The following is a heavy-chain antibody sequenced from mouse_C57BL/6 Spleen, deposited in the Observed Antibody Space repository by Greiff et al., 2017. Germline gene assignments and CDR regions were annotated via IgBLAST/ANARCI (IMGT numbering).Heavy chain of an antibody. CDR3: VRDGDGSSFYYFDY. D-gene: IGHD1-1*01. CDR1: GFTFNTYA. CDR2: IRSKSSNYAT. V-gene: IGHV10-3*01. J-gene: IGHJ2*01. Sequence: EVKLQESGGGLVQPKGSLKLSCAASGFTFNTYAMHWVRQAPGKGLEWVARIRSKSSNYATYYADSVKDRFTISRDDSQSMLYLQMNNLKTEDTAMYYCVRDGDGSSFYYFDYWGQGTTLTVSS.